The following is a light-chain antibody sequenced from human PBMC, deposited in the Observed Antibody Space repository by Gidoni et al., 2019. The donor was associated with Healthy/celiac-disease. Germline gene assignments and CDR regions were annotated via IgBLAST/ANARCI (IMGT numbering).Light chain of an antibody. CDR2: EVS. J-gene: IGLJ2*01. Sequence: QSALTQPASVSGSPGQSITISCTGTSSDDGGYNYVSWYQQHPGKAPKLMIYEVSNRPSGVSNRFSGSKSGNTASLTISGLQAEDEADYYCSSYTSSSTVVVGGGTKLTVL. CDR1: SSDDGGYNY. V-gene: IGLV2-14*01. CDR3: SSYTSSSTVV.